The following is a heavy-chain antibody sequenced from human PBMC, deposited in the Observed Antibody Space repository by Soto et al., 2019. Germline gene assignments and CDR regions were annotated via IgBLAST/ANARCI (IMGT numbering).Heavy chain of an antibody. CDR2: ISGSGGSP. CDR3: AKGGVRFLEWFSYFDS. J-gene: IGHJ4*02. CDR1: GITFSSYA. Sequence: GGSLRLSCAASGITFSSYAMSWVRQAPGKGLEWVSAISGSGGSPYYADSVKGRFTISRDNSKNTLYLQMNSLRAEDQAVYYCAKGGVRFLEWFSYFDSWGQGTLVTVSS. D-gene: IGHD3-3*01. V-gene: IGHV3-23*01.